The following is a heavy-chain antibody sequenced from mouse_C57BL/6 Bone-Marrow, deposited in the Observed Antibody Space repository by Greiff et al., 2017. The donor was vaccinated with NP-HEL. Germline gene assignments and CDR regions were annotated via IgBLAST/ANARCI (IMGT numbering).Heavy chain of an antibody. CDR2: IDPSDSYT. J-gene: IGHJ3*01. Sequence: QVQLQQPGAELVRPGTSVKLSCKASGYTFTSYWMHWVKQRPGQGLEWIGVIDPSDSYTNYNQKFKGKATLTVDTSSSTAYMQLSSLTSEDSAVYYCARRCVYSLAYWGQGTLVTVSA. CDR3: ARRCVYSLAY. D-gene: IGHD1-1*01. CDR1: GYTFTSYW. V-gene: IGHV1-59*01.